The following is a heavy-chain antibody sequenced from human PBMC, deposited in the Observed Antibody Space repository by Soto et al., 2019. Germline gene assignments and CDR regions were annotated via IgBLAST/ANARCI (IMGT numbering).Heavy chain of an antibody. J-gene: IGHJ4*02. CDR1: GGTFSSYT. CDR2: IIPILGIA. V-gene: IGHV1-69*02. CDR3: ARAYIVVVPAAIGDYFAY. D-gene: IGHD2-2*02. Sequence: SVKVSCKASGGTFSSYTISWVRQAPGQGLEWMGRIIPILGIANYAQKFQGRVTITADKSTSTAYMELSSLRSEDTAVYYCARAYIVVVPAAIGDYFAYWGQGTLVTVS.